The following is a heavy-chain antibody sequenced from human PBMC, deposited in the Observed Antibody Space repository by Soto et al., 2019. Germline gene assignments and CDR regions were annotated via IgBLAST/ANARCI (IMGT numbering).Heavy chain of an antibody. Sequence: QVQLVQSGAEVKKPGAAVKVSCKASGYTFTSYGISWVRQAPGQGLEWMGWISAHNGNTNYAQKLQGRVTMTTDTSTSKAYRELRSLRSDDTPVYYGARDLAAGNCDYWGQGTLVTVSS. CDR3: ARDLAAGNCDY. CDR2: ISAHNGNT. V-gene: IGHV1-18*01. D-gene: IGHD6-13*01. CDR1: GYTFTSYG. J-gene: IGHJ4*02.